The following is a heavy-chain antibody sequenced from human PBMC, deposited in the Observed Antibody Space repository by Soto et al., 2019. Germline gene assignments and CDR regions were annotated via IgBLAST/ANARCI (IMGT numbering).Heavy chain of an antibody. J-gene: IGHJ6*02. CDR2: INHSGST. CDR1: GGSFSGYY. D-gene: IGHD6-6*01. V-gene: IGHV4-34*01. CDR3: ARKQLSYYYYVMDV. Sequence: KPSETLSLTCAVYGGSFSGYYWSWIRQPPGKGLEWIGEINHSGSTNYNPSLKSRVTISVDTSKNQFSLKLSSVTAADTAVYYCARKQLSYYYYVMDVWGQGTTVTVSS.